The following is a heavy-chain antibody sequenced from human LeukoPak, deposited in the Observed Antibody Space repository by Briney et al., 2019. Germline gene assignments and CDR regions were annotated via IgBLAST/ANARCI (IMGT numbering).Heavy chain of an antibody. CDR2: IRYDGSNK. CDR3: AKEGLWFGDRSFDY. V-gene: IGHV3-30*02. J-gene: IGHJ4*02. D-gene: IGHD3-10*01. CDR1: GFTFSSNG. Sequence: GGSLRLSCAASGFTFSSNGMHWVRQAPGKGLEGVAFIRYDGSNKYYADSVKGRFTISRDNSKNTLYLQMNSLRAEDTAVYYCAKEGLWFGDRSFDYWGQGTLVTVSS.